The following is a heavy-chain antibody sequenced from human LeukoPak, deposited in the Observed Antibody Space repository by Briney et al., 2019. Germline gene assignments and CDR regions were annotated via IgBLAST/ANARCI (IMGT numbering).Heavy chain of an antibody. J-gene: IGHJ6*02. CDR3: AGGIAGAGKRGGGAYYYYGMDV. Sequence: PGGSLRLSCAASGFTFDDYAMHWVRQAPGKGLEWVSGISWNSGSIGYADSVKGRFTISRDNAKNSLYLQMNSLRAEDTALYYCAGGIAGAGKRGGGAYYYYGMDVWGQGTTVTVSS. CDR2: ISWNSGSI. D-gene: IGHD6-19*01. V-gene: IGHV3-9*01. CDR1: GFTFDDYA.